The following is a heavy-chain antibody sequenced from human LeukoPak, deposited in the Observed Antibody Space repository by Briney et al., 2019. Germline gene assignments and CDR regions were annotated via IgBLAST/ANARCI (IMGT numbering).Heavy chain of an antibody. V-gene: IGHV5-51*01. Sequence: GESLKISCKGSGYSFANYFIAWVRQMPGKGLEWMGIIYPGDSDTRYSPSFQGQVTISADKSINTAYLQWSSLKASDTTMYYCARRRLANKKYYYYYYGLDVWGQGTTVTVSS. CDR3: ARRRLANKKYYYYYYGLDV. D-gene: IGHD3-9*01. CDR2: IYPGDSDT. CDR1: GYSFANYF. J-gene: IGHJ6*02.